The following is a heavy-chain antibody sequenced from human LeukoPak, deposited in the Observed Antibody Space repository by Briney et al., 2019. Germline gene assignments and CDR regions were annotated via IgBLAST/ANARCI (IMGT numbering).Heavy chain of an antibody. D-gene: IGHD3-3*01. CDR1: GYSFTSYW. CDR3: ARQSWDFWNGSDAFDV. J-gene: IGHJ3*01. V-gene: IGHV5-51*01. CDR2: IYPGSSDV. Sequence: GESLKISCKGSGYSFTSYWIGWVRQLPGKGLESMGVIYPGSSDVRYSPSFQGQVTISVDKSIRTAYLQWASLRAPDSGMYYCARQSWDFWNGSDAFDVWAQGTLVIVSS.